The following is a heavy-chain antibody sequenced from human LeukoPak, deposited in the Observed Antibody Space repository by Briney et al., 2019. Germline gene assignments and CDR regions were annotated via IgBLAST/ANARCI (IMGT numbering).Heavy chain of an antibody. V-gene: IGHV1-8*01. CDR2: MNPTTGNT. J-gene: IGHJ4*02. Sequence: ASVKVSCKASEYTFTSYDINRVRQAPGQGLEWMGWMNPTTGNTGYAQKFQGRVTMTRDTSKNTAYMELRSLGSEDTAVYFCARLSQTPDYYAGRYYHLAYWGQGTRVIVSS. CDR1: EYTFTSYD. D-gene: IGHD3-10*01. CDR3: ARLSQTPDYYAGRYYHLAY.